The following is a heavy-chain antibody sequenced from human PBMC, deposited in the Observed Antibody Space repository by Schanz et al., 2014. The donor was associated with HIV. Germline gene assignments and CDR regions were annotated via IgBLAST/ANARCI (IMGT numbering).Heavy chain of an antibody. CDR1: GFSFDTFG. CDR3: AKDRNYYDDRYIGKGNYYYYYGMDV. V-gene: IGHV3-30*18. J-gene: IGHJ6*02. CDR2: ISYDGRNK. D-gene: IGHD3-22*01. Sequence: VQLLESGGGLEQPGGSLRLSCAGSGFSFDTFGIHWVRQAPGKGLEWLAVISYDGRNKKFANSVKGRFTISRDNSKNTLYLQIKSLRTEDTAVYYCAKDRNYYDDRYIGKGNYYYYYGMDVWGQGTTVTVSS.